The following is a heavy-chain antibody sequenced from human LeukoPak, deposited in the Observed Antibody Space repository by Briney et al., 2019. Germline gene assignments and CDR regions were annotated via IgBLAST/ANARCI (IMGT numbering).Heavy chain of an antibody. CDR3: AKKVAAGSSGPPDY. J-gene: IGHJ4*02. CDR2: IIPILGIA. Sequence: SVKVSCKASGGTFSSYAISWVRQAPGQGLEWMGRIIPILGIANYAQKFQGRVTITADKSTSTAYMELSSLRSEDTAVYYCAKKVAAGSSGPPDYWGQGTLVTVSS. CDR1: GGTFSSYA. V-gene: IGHV1-69*04. D-gene: IGHD5-12*01.